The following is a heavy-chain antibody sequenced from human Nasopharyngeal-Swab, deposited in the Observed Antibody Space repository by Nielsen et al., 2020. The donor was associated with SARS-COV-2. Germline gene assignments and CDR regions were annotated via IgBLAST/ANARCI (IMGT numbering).Heavy chain of an antibody. CDR3: ARGLSGIVPSPVLGLGPWDSYYYMDV. CDR2: INPGGTT. Sequence: SETLSLTCAVFSGSFSDYKWHWVRHPPGKGLAWLGEINPGGTTHYNPSLKSRVTVSIDTSKNQVSLRLTSVTAADTAVYYCARGLSGIVPSPVLGLGPWDSYYYMDVWDKGTTVTVSS. D-gene: IGHD1-1*01. J-gene: IGHJ6*03. CDR1: SGSFSDYK. V-gene: IGHV4-34*01.